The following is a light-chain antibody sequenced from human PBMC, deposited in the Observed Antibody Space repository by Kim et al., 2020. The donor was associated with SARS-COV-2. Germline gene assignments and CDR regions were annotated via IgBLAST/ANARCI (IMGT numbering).Light chain of an antibody. V-gene: IGKV1-17*01. J-gene: IGKJ2*01. CDR3: LQYNSYPYT. CDR1: QAIRND. Sequence: SASGGDRVTITCRAIQAIRNDLGWFQQKPGKAPKRLIYVASNLQSGVPSRFSGSGYGTDFTLTISSLQPEDFATYYGLQYNSYPYTFGQGTKLEI. CDR2: VAS.